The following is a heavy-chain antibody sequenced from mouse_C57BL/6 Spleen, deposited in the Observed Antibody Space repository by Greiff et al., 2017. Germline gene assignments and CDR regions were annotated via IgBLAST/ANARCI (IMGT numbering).Heavy chain of an antibody. CDR1: GYTFTEYT. Sequence: VQLQQSGAELVKPGASVKLSCKASGYTFTEYTIPWVKQRSGQGLEWIGWFYTGSGSTKYHEKFKDNAKLKTDKSSRTVYMELSRLTSEDSAVYFCARHALLDVWGTGTSVTVSS. CDR2: FYTGSGST. V-gene: IGHV1-62-2*01. D-gene: IGHD6-1*01. J-gene: IGHJ4*01. CDR3: ARHALLDV.